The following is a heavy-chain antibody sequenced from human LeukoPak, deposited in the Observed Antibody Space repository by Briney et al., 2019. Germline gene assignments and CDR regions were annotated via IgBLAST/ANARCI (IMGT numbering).Heavy chain of an antibody. V-gene: IGHV4-59*01. CDR1: GGSISNYY. D-gene: IGHD3-22*01. J-gene: IGHJ4*02. Sequence: SETLSLTCTVSGGSISNYYWSWIRQPPGKGLEWIGHIYYSGSTNYNPSLKSRVTRSVDTSKNQFSLKLTSVTAADTAVYYCARGRAYYDSTGYFLWGQGTLVTVSS. CDR3: ARGRAYYDSTGYFL. CDR2: IYYSGST.